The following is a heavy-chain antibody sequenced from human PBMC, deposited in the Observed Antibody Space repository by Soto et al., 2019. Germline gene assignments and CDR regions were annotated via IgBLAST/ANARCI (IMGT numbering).Heavy chain of an antibody. J-gene: IGHJ5*02. Sequence: PSEALSLTCTASGGSSTSSIHFWGWVRHPPGKGLEWIGTIYFTGNTYYTPSLKSRLTMSIDTSKNEFSLRLNSVTAADTAVYYCAGQTFTIAAASYGRSNWFDPWGPGTLVTVSS. CDR1: GGSSTSSIHF. CDR3: AGQTFTIAAASYGRSNWFDP. CDR2: IYFTGNT. D-gene: IGHD6-25*01. V-gene: IGHV4-39*01.